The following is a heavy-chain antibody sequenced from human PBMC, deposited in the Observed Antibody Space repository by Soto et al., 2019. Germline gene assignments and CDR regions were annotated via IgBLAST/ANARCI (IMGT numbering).Heavy chain of an antibody. CDR3: ARDPRIAVDLNRPPNNWFDP. Sequence: ASVKVSCKASGYTFTSYGISWVRQAPGQGLEWMGWISAYNGNTNYAQKLQGRVTMTTDTSTSTAYMELRSLRSDDTAVYYCARDPRIAVDLNRPPNNWFDPWGQGTLVTVSS. CDR2: ISAYNGNT. CDR1: GYTFTSYG. J-gene: IGHJ5*02. V-gene: IGHV1-18*01. D-gene: IGHD6-19*01.